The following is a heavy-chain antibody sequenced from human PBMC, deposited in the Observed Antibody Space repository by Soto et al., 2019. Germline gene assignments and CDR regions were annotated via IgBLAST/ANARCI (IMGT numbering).Heavy chain of an antibody. CDR1: GFTFSSYS. J-gene: IGHJ4*02. CDR3: ARGPIRGVREGLDY. V-gene: IGHV3-21*01. D-gene: IGHD3-10*01. Sequence: GGSLRLSCVASGFTFSSYSMNWVRQAPGKGLEWVSSISSSSSYIYYADSVKGRFTISRDNAKNSLYLQMNSLRAEDTAVYYCARGPIRGVREGLDYWGQGTLVTVSS. CDR2: ISSSSSYI.